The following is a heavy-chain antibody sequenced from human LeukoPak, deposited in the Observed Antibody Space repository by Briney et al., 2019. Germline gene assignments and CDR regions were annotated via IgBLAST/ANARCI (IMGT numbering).Heavy chain of an antibody. CDR1: GYTLTELS. CDR2: FDPEDGET. CDR3: ANTPISYVWGSYRFDY. V-gene: IGHV1-24*01. J-gene: IGHJ4*02. Sequence: GASVTVSCKVSGYTLTELSMHWVRQAPGKGLEWMGGFDPEDGETIYAQKFQGRVTMTEDTSTDTAYMELSSLRSEDTAVYYCANTPISYVWGSYRFDYWGQGTLVTVSS. D-gene: IGHD3-16*02.